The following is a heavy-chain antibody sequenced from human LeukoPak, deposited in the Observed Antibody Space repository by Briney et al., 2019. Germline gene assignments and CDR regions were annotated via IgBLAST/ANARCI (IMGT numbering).Heavy chain of an antibody. CDR3: AKGQLYYYYYMDV. Sequence: GGSLRLSCAASGFTFDDYAMHWVGQAPGKGLEWVSGISWNSGSIGYADSVKGRFTISRDNAKNSLYLQMNSLRAEDTALYYCAKGQLYYYYYMDVWGKGTTVTVSS. J-gene: IGHJ6*03. D-gene: IGHD5-18*01. CDR1: GFTFDDYA. CDR2: ISWNSGSI. V-gene: IGHV3-9*01.